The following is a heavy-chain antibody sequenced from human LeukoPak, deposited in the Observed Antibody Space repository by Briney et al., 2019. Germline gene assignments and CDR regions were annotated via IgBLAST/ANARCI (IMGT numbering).Heavy chain of an antibody. CDR3: ARRLEYSGSKGVFDY. D-gene: IGHD1-26*01. CDR1: GFTVSSNY. CDR2: IYSGGST. Sequence: GGSLRLSCAASGFTVSSNYMNWVRQAPGKGLEWVSIIYSGGSTYYADSVKGRFTISRDNSRNTLDLQMNSLRAEDTAVYYCARRLEYSGSKGVFDYWGQGTLVTVSS. J-gene: IGHJ4*02. V-gene: IGHV3-66*01.